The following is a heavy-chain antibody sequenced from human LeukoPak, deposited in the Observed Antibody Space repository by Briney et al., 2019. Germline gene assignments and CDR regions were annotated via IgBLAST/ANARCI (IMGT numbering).Heavy chain of an antibody. D-gene: IGHD2-2*01. CDR3: ARALRSSTSWKDDY. CDR2: ISSSSSYI. Sequence: GGSLRLSCAASGFTFSSYSMNWVRQAPGKGLEWVSSISSSSSYIYYADSVKGRFTTSRDNAKNSLYLQMNSLRAEDTAVYYCARALRSSTSWKDDYWGQGTLVTVSS. J-gene: IGHJ4*02. CDR1: GFTFSSYS. V-gene: IGHV3-21*01.